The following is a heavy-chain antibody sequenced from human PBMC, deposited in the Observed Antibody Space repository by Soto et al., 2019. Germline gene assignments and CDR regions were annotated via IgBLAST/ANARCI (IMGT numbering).Heavy chain of an antibody. Sequence: QVQLVESGGGLVKPGGSLRLSCAASGFTFSAYYMSWIRQAPGKGLECVSYISSSGSTIYYADSVKGRITISRDNAKNSLYLQMSRRRAEDTAVYLCARDHAYGGYPRYFYYWGQGTLVTVSS. J-gene: IGHJ4*02. D-gene: IGHD3-22*01. CDR3: ARDHAYGGYPRYFYY. CDR2: ISSSGSTI. CDR1: GFTFSAYY. V-gene: IGHV3-11*01.